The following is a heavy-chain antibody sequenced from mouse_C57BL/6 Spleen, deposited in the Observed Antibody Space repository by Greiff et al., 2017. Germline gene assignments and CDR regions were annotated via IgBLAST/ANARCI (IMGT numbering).Heavy chain of an antibody. V-gene: IGHV1-54*01. D-gene: IGHD6-1*01. CDR2: INPGSGGT. CDR3: ARRGCSSYGYFDV. CDR1: GYAFTNYL. J-gene: IGHJ1*03. Sequence: QVQLKQSGAELVRPGTSVKVSCKASGYAFTNYLIEWVKQRPGQGLEWIGVINPGSGGTNYNEKFKGKATLTADKSSSTAYMQLSSLTSEDSAVYFCARRGCSSYGYFDVWGTGTTVTVSS.